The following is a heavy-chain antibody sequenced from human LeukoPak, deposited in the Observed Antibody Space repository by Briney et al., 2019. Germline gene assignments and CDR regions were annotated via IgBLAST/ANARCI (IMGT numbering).Heavy chain of an antibody. D-gene: IGHD6-13*01. CDR1: GGSISSYY. J-gene: IGHJ4*02. V-gene: IGHV4-59*01. CDR3: ARGVSSSWFPFDY. Sequence: SETLSLTCTVSGGSISSYYWSWIRQPPGKGLEWIGYIYYSGSTNYIPSLKSRVTISVDTSKNQFSLKLSSVTAADTAVYYCARGVSSSWFPFDYWGQGTLVTVSS. CDR2: IYYSGST.